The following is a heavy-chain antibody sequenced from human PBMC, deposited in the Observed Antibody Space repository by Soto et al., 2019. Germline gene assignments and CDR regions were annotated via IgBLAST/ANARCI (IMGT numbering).Heavy chain of an antibody. CDR2: IYYSGST. V-gene: IGHV4-31*03. Sequence: SETLSLTCTVSGGSISSGGYYWSWIRQHPGKGLEWIGYIYYSGSTYYNPSLKSRVTISVDTSKNQFSLKLSSVTAADTAVYYCAKTVDIGYDYSTRYYFDYWGQGTLVTVSS. CDR1: GGSISSGGYY. CDR3: AKTVDIGYDYSTRYYFDY. J-gene: IGHJ4*02. D-gene: IGHD4-4*01.